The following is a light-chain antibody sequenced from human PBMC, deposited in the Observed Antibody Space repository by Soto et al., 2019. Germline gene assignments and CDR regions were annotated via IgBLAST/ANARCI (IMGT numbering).Light chain of an antibody. Sequence: DIQRTPCCPTLSACRVDRVPIACLASHSVNSWVPWHGHIAGEAPRLLIHGASTLEPWGPSRSRGSGYGTEFSLTISSLHPDDFATFYCQQYNSYPSTFGQGTKVDIK. CDR1: HSVNSW. V-gene: IGKV1-5*01. CDR3: QQYNSYPST. J-gene: IGKJ1*01. CDR2: GAS.